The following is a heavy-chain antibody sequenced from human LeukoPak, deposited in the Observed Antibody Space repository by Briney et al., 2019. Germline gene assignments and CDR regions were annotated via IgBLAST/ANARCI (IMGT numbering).Heavy chain of an antibody. Sequence: PGRSLRLSCAASGFTFSSYAMHWVRQAPGKGLEWVAIISYDGSTKKYAGSVKGRFTISRDNSKNTLYLQMNSLRAEDTAVYYCARDAEASFDYWGQGTLVIVSS. V-gene: IGHV3-30*04. J-gene: IGHJ4*02. CDR2: ISYDGSTK. CDR3: ARDAEASFDY. CDR1: GFTFSSYA.